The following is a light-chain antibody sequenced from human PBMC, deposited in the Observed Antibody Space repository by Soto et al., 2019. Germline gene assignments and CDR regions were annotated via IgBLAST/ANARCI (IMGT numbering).Light chain of an antibody. CDR3: QQYGSSGT. V-gene: IGKV3-20*01. CDR1: QSVSNNY. J-gene: IGKJ1*01. Sequence: IVLIQSPGTLSLSPVERATLSCRASQSVSNNYLAWYQQKPGQAPRLLIYGASNRATGIPDRFSGSGSGTDFTLTISRLEPEDFAVYYCQQYGSSGTFGQGTKV. CDR2: GAS.